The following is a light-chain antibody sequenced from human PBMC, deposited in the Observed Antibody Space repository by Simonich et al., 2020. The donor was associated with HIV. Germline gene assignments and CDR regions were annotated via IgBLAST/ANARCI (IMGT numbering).Light chain of an antibody. CDR2: DVS. Sequence: QSALTQPASVSGSPGQSITISCTATSSDVGGYNHVAWYQQHPGLAPKLMIYDVSKRPSGVSSRFSGSKSGNTASLTISGLQAEDEADYYCSSYTINKTFVFGGGTKLTVL. V-gene: IGLV2-14*01. J-gene: IGLJ2*01. CDR3: SSYTINKTFV. CDR1: SSDVGGYNH.